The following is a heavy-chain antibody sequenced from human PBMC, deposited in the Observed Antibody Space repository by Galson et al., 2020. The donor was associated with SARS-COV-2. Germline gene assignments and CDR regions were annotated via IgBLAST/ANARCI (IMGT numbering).Heavy chain of an antibody. CDR2: ISDTGST. Sequence: ETLETLSLTCTVSRGSISGHYWSWIRQPPGKGLEWIGYISDTGSTKYNPSLQSRVTISLDTPKNQFSLKVDSVSAADTAVYYCAKLVEGRRGSEDYWGQGTLVTVSS. J-gene: IGHJ4*02. CDR1: RGSISGHY. V-gene: IGHV4-59*08. CDR3: AKLVEGRRGSEDY.